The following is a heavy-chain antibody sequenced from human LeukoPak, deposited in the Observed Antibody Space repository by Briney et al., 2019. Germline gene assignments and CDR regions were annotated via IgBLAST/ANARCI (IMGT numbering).Heavy chain of an antibody. CDR2: INHSGST. CDR3: ARGGNTKKEKIVVVPAASFYFDY. Sequence: PSETLSLTCAVYGGSFSGYYWSWIRQPPGKGLEWLGEINHSGSTNYNPSLKSRVTISVDTSKNRFSLKLSSVTAADTAVYYCARGGNTKKEKIVVVPAASFYFDYWGQGTLVTVSS. D-gene: IGHD2-2*01. V-gene: IGHV4-34*01. J-gene: IGHJ4*02. CDR1: GGSFSGYY.